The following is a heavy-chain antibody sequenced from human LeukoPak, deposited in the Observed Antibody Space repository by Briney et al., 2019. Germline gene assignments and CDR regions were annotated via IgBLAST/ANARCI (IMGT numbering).Heavy chain of an antibody. J-gene: IGHJ3*02. Sequence: SETLSLTCAVYGGSFSGYYWSWIRQPPGKGLEWIGEINHSVSTNYNPSLKSRVTISVDTSKNQFSLKLSSVTAADTAVYYCARMATIPYDAFDIWGQGTMVTVSS. V-gene: IGHV4-34*01. CDR2: INHSVST. D-gene: IGHD5-24*01. CDR3: ARMATIPYDAFDI. CDR1: GGSFSGYY.